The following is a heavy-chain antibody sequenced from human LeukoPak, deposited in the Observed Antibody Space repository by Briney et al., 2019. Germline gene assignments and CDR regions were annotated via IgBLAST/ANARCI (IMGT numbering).Heavy chain of an antibody. V-gene: IGHV3-30-3*01. CDR1: GVIFNNFA. CDR3: ARAGRADGDYHYFDY. J-gene: IGHJ4*02. Sequence: GGSLRLSCAACGVIFNNFAFHWVRQAPGKGLEWVAAVSYDGTNEYYAESVRGRLTISRDNSKNTLYLQMNSLRDVDTAIYFCARAGRADGDYHYFDYWGQGTLVTVSS. CDR2: VSYDGTNE. D-gene: IGHD4-17*01.